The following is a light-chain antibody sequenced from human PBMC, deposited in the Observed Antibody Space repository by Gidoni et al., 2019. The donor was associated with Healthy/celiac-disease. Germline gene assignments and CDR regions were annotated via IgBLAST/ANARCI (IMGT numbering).Light chain of an antibody. CDR3: QQSDSTPLS. CDR1: QSISSY. V-gene: IGKV1-39*01. Sequence: DIQMTQSPSSLSASVGDRVTITCLASQSISSYLNWYQQKPGKAPKLLIYAASSLQSGVPSRFSGSGSGTDFTLTISSLQPEDFATYYCQQSDSTPLSFGQGTKLEIK. CDR2: AAS. J-gene: IGKJ2*03.